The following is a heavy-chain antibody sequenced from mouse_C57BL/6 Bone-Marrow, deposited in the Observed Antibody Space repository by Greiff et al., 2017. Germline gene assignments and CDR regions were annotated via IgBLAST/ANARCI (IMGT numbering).Heavy chain of an antibody. CDR1: GYAFTNYL. CDR2: INPGSGGT. J-gene: IGHJ4*01. V-gene: IGHV1-54*01. Sequence: VQLVESGAELVRPGTSVKVSCKASGYAFTNYLIEWVKQRPGQGLEWIGVINPGSGGTNYNEKFKGKATLTADKSSSTAYMQLSSLTSEDSAVYFCAREGDYSNNYYDMDYWGQGTSVTVSS. CDR3: AREGDYSNNYYDMDY. D-gene: IGHD2-5*01.